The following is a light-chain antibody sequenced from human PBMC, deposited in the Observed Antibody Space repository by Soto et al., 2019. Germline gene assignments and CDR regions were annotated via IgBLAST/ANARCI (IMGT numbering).Light chain of an antibody. CDR3: MQALQTPYT. J-gene: IGKJ2*01. Sequence: DIVMTQSPLSLPVTPGEPASISCRSSQSLLHSNGYNYLDWYLQKPGQSPQLLIYLGSNRASGVPDRFSGGGSGTDFTLKISRVEAEDVGVYYCMQALQTPYTFGQGTKV. V-gene: IGKV2-28*01. CDR1: QSLLHSNGYNY. CDR2: LGS.